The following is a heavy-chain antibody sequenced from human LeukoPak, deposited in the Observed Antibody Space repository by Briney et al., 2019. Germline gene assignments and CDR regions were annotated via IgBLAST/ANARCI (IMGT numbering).Heavy chain of an antibody. CDR2: IYYSGST. D-gene: IGHD5-12*01. CDR1: GGSISSCY. V-gene: IGHV4-59*01. CDR3: ARGIGYDSPVPYYFDY. Sequence: PSETLSLTCTVSGGSISSCYWSWIRQPPGKGLEWIGYIYYSGSTNYNPSLKSRVTISVDTSKNQFSLKLSSVTAADTAVYYCARGIGYDSPVPYYFDYWGQGTLVTVSS. J-gene: IGHJ4*02.